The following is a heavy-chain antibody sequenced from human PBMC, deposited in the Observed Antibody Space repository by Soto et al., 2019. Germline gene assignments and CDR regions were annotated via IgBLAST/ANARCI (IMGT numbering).Heavy chain of an antibody. Sequence: QVQLQQWGAGLLKPSETLSLTCAVYGGSFSGYYWSWIRQPPGKGLEWIGEINHSGSTNYNPSLKSRVTISVHTSKNQFSLKLSSVTAADTAVYYCARVGRSGYDYWGQGTLVTVSS. J-gene: IGHJ4*02. CDR2: INHSGST. CDR1: GGSFSGYY. V-gene: IGHV4-34*01. D-gene: IGHD3-22*01. CDR3: ARVGRSGYDY.